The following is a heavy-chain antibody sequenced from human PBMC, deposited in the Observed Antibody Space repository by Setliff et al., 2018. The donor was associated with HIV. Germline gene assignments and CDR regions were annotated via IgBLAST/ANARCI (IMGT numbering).Heavy chain of an antibody. D-gene: IGHD2-21*02. CDR2: IYYTGIT. CDR3: ARELYGGNSRPFDY. CDR1: GGSVTSYL. V-gene: IGHV4-59*02. Sequence: KTSETLSLTCSISGGSVTSYLWHWFRQPPGKGLEWIGYIYYTGITDNNPSLEGRVTKSVDTSKNQVSLRLKSVTTADTAVYYCARELYGGNSRPFDYWGQGALVTVSS. J-gene: IGHJ4*02.